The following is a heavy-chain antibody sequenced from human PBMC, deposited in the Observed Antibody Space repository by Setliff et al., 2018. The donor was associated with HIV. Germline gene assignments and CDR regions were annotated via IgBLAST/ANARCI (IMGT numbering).Heavy chain of an antibody. CDR2: IYYRGST. V-gene: IGHV4-59*01. J-gene: IGHJ4*02. Sequence: PSETLSLPCTVSGGSISSYYWSWIRQSPGKGLEWIGYIYYRGSTNYNPSLKSRVTISVDTSKNQFSLKLSSVTAADTAVYYCARSYCGGDCYPDYWGQGTLVTVSS. D-gene: IGHD2-21*02. CDR3: ARSYCGGDCYPDY. CDR1: GGSISSYY.